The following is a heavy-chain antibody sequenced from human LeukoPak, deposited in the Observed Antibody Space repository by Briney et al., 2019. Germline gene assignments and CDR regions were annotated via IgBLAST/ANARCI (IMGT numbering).Heavy chain of an antibody. D-gene: IGHD1-26*01. Sequence: ASVKVSCKASGYTFTSYGISWVRQAPGQGLEWMGWISAYNGNTNYAQKLQGRVTMTTDTSTSTAYMELSSLRSGDTAVYYCARAPRELQFDIWGQGTMVTVSS. J-gene: IGHJ3*02. V-gene: IGHV1-18*01. CDR1: GYTFTSYG. CDR3: ARAPRELQFDI. CDR2: ISAYNGNT.